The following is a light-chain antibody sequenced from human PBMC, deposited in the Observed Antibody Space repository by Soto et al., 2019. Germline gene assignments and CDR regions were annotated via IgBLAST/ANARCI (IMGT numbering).Light chain of an antibody. J-gene: IGLJ2*01. CDR1: SSDVGGHNF. V-gene: IGLV2-14*03. CDR3: RSYTSSRTLV. CDR2: DVS. Sequence: QSALTQPASVSGSPGQSITISCTGTSSDVGGHNFVSWYQQHPGKAPKLMIYDVSNRPSGVSNRFSGSKSANTASLIISGLQAEDEADYYCRSYTSSRTLVFGGGTKLTVL.